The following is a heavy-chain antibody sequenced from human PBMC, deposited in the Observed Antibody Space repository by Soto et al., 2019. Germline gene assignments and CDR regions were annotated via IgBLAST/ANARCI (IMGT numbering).Heavy chain of an antibody. D-gene: IGHD3-22*01. V-gene: IGHV3-23*01. CDR1: GFTFSSYA. CDR3: AKVHYYDSISAFDY. Sequence: WESLRLSCAASGFTFSSYAMSWVRQAPGKGLEWVSAISGSGGSTYYADSVKGRFTISRDNSKNTLYLQMNSLRAEDTAVYYCAKVHYYDSISAFDYWGQGTLVTVSS. CDR2: ISGSGGST. J-gene: IGHJ4*02.